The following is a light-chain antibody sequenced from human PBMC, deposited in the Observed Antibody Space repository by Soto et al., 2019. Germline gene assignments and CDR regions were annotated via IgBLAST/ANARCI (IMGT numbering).Light chain of an antibody. Sequence: QSVLTQPPSVSAAPGQKVTISCSGSSSNIESNYVSWYHQLPGTAPKLLIYDDNKRPSGIPDRFSGSKSGTSATLGITGLQTGDEADYYCGTWDSSLSGVVFGGGTKLT. J-gene: IGLJ2*01. CDR3: GTWDSSLSGVV. V-gene: IGLV1-51*01. CDR2: DDN. CDR1: SSNIESNY.